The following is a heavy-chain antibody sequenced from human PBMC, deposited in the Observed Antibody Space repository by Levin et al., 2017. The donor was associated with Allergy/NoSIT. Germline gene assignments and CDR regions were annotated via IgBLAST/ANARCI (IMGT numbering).Heavy chain of an antibody. CDR3: ARRYYGLGTYYMDV. Sequence: GGSLRLSCAASGFTFSSNYMSWVRQAPGKGLEWVSLIYRGGTTYYADSVKGRFTISRDNSNNTLYLHMNSLRAEDTAVYYCARRYYGLGTYYMDVWGKGTTVTVAS. CDR2: IYRGGTT. CDR1: GFTFSSNY. D-gene: IGHD3-10*01. J-gene: IGHJ6*03. V-gene: IGHV3-66*01.